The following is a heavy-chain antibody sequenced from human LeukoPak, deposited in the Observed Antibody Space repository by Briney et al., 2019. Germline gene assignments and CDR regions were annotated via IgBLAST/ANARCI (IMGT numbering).Heavy chain of an antibody. V-gene: IGHV1-8*01. CDR2: MNPNSGNA. D-gene: IGHD5-24*01. CDR1: GYTFTSYD. J-gene: IGHJ6*02. Sequence: ASVKVSCKASGYTFTSYDINWVRQATGQGLEWMGWMNPNSGNAGYAQKFQGRVTMTRNTSISTAYMELSSLRSEDTAVYYCARGVDGYSNYYYYGMDVWGQGTTVTVSS. CDR3: ARGVDGYSNYYYYGMDV.